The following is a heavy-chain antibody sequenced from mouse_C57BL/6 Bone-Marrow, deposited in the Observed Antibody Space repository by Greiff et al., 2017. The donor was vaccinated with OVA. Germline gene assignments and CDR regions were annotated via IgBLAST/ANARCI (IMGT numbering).Heavy chain of an antibody. Sequence: QVQLKESGPGLVQPSQSLSITCTVSGFSLTSYGVHWVRQSPGKGLEWLGVIWSGGSTDYNAAFISRLSISKDNSKSQVFFKMNSLQADDTAIYYCARMGWLLPLYAMDYWGQGTSVTVSS. D-gene: IGHD2-3*01. CDR3: ARMGWLLPLYAMDY. J-gene: IGHJ4*01. CDR1: GFSLTSYG. V-gene: IGHV2-2*01. CDR2: IWSGGST.